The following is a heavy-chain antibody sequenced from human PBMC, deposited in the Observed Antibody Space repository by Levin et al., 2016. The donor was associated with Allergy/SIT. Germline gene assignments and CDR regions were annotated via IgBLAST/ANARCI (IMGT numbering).Heavy chain of an antibody. V-gene: IGHV3-48*01. Sequence: GGSLRLSCAASGFTFSSYSMNWVHQAPGKGLEWVSYISSSSSTIYYADSVKGRFTISRDNAKNSLYLQMNSLRAEDTAVYYCAISNLGGWYVPFDYWGQGTLVTVSS. CDR2: ISSSSSTI. CDR3: AISNLGGWYVPFDY. J-gene: IGHJ4*02. CDR1: GFTFSSYS. D-gene: IGHD6-19*01.